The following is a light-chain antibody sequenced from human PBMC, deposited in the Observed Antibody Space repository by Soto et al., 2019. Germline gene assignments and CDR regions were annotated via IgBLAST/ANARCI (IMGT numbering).Light chain of an antibody. Sequence: IVLTQSPGTLSLSPGERATLSCRASQSVSSSYLAWYQQKPGQAPRLLIYGASSRATGIPDRVSKRGTRTDFTLTSSPPQPQDFSVDYYQRYRISPQLTHGRGTRVEIK. V-gene: IGKV3-20*01. CDR1: QSVSSSY. CDR3: QRYRISPQLT. CDR2: GAS. J-gene: IGKJ4*01.